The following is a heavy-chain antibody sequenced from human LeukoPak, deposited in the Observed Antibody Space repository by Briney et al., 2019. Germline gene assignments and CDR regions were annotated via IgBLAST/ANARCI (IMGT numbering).Heavy chain of an antibody. CDR3: ARYDYVWGSYRQQDYYYYYMDV. V-gene: IGHV3-21*01. CDR1: GFTFSSYS. J-gene: IGHJ6*03. CDR2: ISSGSTYI. D-gene: IGHD3-16*02. Sequence: PGGSLRLSCAASGFTFSSYSMNWVRQAPGKGLEWVSSISSGSTYIYYADSVKGRFTISRDNAKNSLYLQMNSLRAEDTAVYYCARYDYVWGSYRQQDYYYYYMDVWGKGTTVTVSS.